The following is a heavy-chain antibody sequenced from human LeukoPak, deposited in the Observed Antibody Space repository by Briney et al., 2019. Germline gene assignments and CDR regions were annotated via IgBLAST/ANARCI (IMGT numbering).Heavy chain of an antibody. CDR2: IKSKTDGGTT. V-gene: IGHV3-15*01. CDR1: GFTFSNAW. D-gene: IGHD3-10*01. CDR3: TTDSWDYYGSGSPPFDY. J-gene: IGHJ4*02. Sequence: GGSLRLSCAASGFTFSNAWMSWVRQAPGKGLEWVGRIKSKTDGGTTDYAAPVKGRFTISRDDSKNTLYLQMNSLKTEDTAVYYCTTDSWDYYGSGSPPFDYWGQGTLVTVSS.